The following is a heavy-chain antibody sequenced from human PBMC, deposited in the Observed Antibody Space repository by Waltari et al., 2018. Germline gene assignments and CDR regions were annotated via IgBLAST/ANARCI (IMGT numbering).Heavy chain of an antibody. Sequence: QVQLVESGGGVVQPGRSLRLSCAASGFTFSSYGMHWVRPAPGKGLEWVAVISYDGSNKYYADSVKGRFTISRDNSKNTLYLQMNSLRAEDTAVYYCAHPKRRVGATHFDYWGQGTLVTVSS. CDR1: GFTFSSYG. J-gene: IGHJ4*02. CDR2: ISYDGSNK. D-gene: IGHD1-26*01. CDR3: AHPKRRVGATHFDY. V-gene: IGHV3-30*03.